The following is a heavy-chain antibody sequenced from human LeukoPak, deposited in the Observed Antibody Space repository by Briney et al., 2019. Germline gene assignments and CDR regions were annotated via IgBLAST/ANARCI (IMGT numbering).Heavy chain of an antibody. D-gene: IGHD5-18*01. Sequence: GGSLRLSCVASGFTFRSSWMGWVRQAPGKGLDWVAHIKPDGGERLYVDSVKGRFTISRDNAKNSLFLQMNSLRAEDTALHYCAKIRGNGKHLWQGGFDQWGQGTLVTVSS. V-gene: IGHV3-7*02. CDR1: GFTFRSSW. CDR2: IKPDGGER. CDR3: AKIRGNGKHLWQGGFDQ. J-gene: IGHJ4*02.